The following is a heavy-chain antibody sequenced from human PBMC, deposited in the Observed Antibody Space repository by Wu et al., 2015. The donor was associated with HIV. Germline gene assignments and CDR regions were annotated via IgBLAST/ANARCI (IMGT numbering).Heavy chain of an antibody. D-gene: IGHD2-15*01. CDR1: GYTFTSYY. CDR2: INPSGGST. J-gene: IGHJ4*02. Sequence: QVQLVQSGAEVKKPGASVKVSCKASGYTFTSYYMHWVRQAPGQGLEWMGIINPSGGSTSYAQKFQGRVTMTRDTSTSTVYMELSNLRSEDTAVYFCTRSTFAGGSDTWYSFDKWGQGTLVTVSS. V-gene: IGHV1-46*01. CDR3: TRSTFAGGSDTWYSFDK.